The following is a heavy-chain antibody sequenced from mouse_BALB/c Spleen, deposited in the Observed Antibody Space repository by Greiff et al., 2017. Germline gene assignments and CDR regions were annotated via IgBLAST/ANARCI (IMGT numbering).Heavy chain of an antibody. Sequence: EVKLVESGGGLVQPGGSRKFSCAASGFTFSSFGMHWVRQAPEKGLEWVAYISSGSGTTYYAATVKGRFTISRDNPKNTLYLQMTSLRSEDTAMYYCARSARYYSAMDYWGQGTSVTVSS. J-gene: IGHJ4*01. CDR1: GFTFSSFG. CDR3: ARSARYYSAMDY. V-gene: IGHV5-17*02. CDR2: ISSGSGTT.